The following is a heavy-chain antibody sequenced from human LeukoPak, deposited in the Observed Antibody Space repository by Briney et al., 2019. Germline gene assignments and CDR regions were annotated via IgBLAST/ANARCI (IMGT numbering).Heavy chain of an antibody. D-gene: IGHD3-22*01. CDR2: MSGSGSST. CDR1: GFTFSNYA. J-gene: IGHJ4*02. CDR3: AKDLYDSSGSRYDY. V-gene: IGHV3-23*01. Sequence: GGSLRLSCAASGFTFSNYAMSWVRQAPGKGLEWVSAMSGSGSSTWYADSVKGRLTISRDNSKNTLFLQMNSLRAEDTAVFYCAKDLYDSSGSRYDYWGQGTLVTVSS.